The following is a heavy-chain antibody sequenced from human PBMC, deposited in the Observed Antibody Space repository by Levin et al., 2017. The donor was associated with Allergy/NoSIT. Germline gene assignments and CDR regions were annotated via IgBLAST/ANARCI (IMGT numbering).Heavy chain of an antibody. J-gene: IGHJ3*02. Sequence: SETLSLTCIVSGVSISSSYWNWIRQPAGKGLEWIGRTFSTGAINYNPSLKSRITMSVDTSKNHFSLKLMSVTAADTAVYYCASETFLGAFEMWGQGTMVTVSS. V-gene: IGHV4-4*07. CDR2: TFSTGAI. CDR3: ASETFLGAFEM. CDR1: GVSISSSY. D-gene: IGHD2/OR15-2a*01.